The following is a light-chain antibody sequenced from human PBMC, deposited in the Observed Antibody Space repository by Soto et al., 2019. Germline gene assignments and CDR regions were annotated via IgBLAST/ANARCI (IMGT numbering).Light chain of an antibody. CDR2: EDN. V-gene: IGLV2-23*01. CDR1: SSDVGSYNL. Sequence: QSVLTQPASVSGSPGQSITISCTGTSSDVGSYNLVSWYQQHPGKAPKLMIYEDNKRPSGVSNRFSGSKSGDTASLTISGLQGEDEAHYYCCSYAPISTVVFGGGTKVTVL. J-gene: IGLJ3*02. CDR3: CSYAPISTVV.